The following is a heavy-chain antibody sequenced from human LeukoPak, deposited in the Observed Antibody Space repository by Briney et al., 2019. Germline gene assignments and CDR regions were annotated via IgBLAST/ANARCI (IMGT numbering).Heavy chain of an antibody. D-gene: IGHD1-14*01. CDR3: AREIVGGFNPGAY. CDR2: VHRSGST. CDR1: PDSTTSNF. V-gene: IGHV4-4*02. J-gene: IGHJ4*02. Sequence: WETLSLTCTVSPDSTTSNFWSWVRQPPGKGLEWIGEVHRSGSTTYNPSLQSRVTISIDRSKNQIALELSSVIAADTAVYYCAREIVGGFNPGAYWGQGTLVTVSS.